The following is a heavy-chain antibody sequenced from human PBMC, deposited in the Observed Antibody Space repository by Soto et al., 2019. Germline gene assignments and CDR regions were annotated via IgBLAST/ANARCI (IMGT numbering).Heavy chain of an antibody. D-gene: IGHD3-10*01. V-gene: IGHV4-59*08. CDR2: IYYSGST. CDR1: GGSISSYY. J-gene: IGHJ4*02. CDR3: ARHDYYGSGKVDY. Sequence: SETLSLTCTVSGGSISSYYWSWIRQPPGKGLEWIGYIYYSGSTNYNPSLKSRVTISVDTSKNQFSLKLSSVTAADTAVYYCARHDYYGSGKVDYWGQGTLVTVSS.